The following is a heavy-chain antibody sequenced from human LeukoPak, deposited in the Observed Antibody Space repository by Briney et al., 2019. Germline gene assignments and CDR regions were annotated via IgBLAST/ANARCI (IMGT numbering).Heavy chain of an antibody. CDR1: GYSFTSYG. Sequence: GASVKVSCKASGYSFTSYGISWVRQAPGQGLEWMGIINPSGGSTSYAQKFQGRVTMTRDMSTSTVYMELSSLRSEDTAVYYCARVGVARTPGGRSWNLGDAFDIWGQGTMVTVSS. D-gene: IGHD2-15*01. J-gene: IGHJ3*02. CDR2: INPSGGST. V-gene: IGHV1-46*01. CDR3: ARVGVARTPGGRSWNLGDAFDI.